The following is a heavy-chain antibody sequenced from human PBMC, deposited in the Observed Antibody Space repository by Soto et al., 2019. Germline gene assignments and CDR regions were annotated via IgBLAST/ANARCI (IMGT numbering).Heavy chain of an antibody. V-gene: IGHV1-69*01. Sequence: QVQLVQSGAEVKKTGSSVKVSCKTSGGTFSTFGISWVRQAPGQGLEWMGGIIPLVGTAEYSQKFEARITITADDSTNTVNMDLRSLTSEDTAISYCARTAPMDAGDKYYYDFWGQGALVTVSS. J-gene: IGHJ4*02. CDR1: GGTFSTFG. CDR2: IIPLVGTA. D-gene: IGHD3-16*01. CDR3: ARTAPMDAGDKYYYDF.